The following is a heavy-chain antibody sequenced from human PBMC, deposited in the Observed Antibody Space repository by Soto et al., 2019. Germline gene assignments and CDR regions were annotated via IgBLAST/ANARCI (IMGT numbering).Heavy chain of an antibody. Sequence: QVQLVQSGAEVKKPGSSVKVSCKASGGTFSSYAISWVRHAPGQGLEWMGGIIPIFGTANYAQKFQGRVTITADESTSTAYMELSSLRSEDTAVYYCARGREYSSSWYCYYGMDVWGQGTTVTVSS. V-gene: IGHV1-69*12. CDR3: ARGREYSSSWYCYYGMDV. CDR1: GGTFSSYA. D-gene: IGHD6-13*01. CDR2: IIPIFGTA. J-gene: IGHJ6*02.